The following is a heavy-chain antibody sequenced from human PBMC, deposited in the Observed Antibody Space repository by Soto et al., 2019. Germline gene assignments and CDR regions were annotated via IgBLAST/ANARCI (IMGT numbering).Heavy chain of an antibody. Sequence: SETLSLTCTVSGGSISSGDYYWSWIRQPPGNGLEWIGYIYYIGSTYYNPSLKSRVTISVDTSKDQFSLKLSSVTAADTAVYYCAAGVTTVSYGMDVWGQGTPLTLYS. J-gene: IGHJ6*02. V-gene: IGHV4-30-4*01. CDR3: AAGVTTVSYGMDV. D-gene: IGHD4-17*01. CDR2: IYYIGST. CDR1: GGSISSGDYY.